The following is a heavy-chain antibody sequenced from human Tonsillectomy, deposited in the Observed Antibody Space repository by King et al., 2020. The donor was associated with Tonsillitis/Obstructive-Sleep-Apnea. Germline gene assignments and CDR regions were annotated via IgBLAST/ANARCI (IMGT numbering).Heavy chain of an antibody. D-gene: IGHD3-22*01. CDR1: GYSFTSYW. CDR3: ARRTYYYDSSGYLDAFDI. J-gene: IGHJ3*02. Sequence: VQLVESGAEVKKPGESLKISCKGSGYSFTSYWIGWVRQMPGKGLEWMGIIYPGDSDTRYSPSFQGQVTISADKSISTAYLQWSSLKASDTAMYYCARRTYYYDSSGYLDAFDIWGQGTMVTVSS. CDR2: IYPGDSDT. V-gene: IGHV5-51*01.